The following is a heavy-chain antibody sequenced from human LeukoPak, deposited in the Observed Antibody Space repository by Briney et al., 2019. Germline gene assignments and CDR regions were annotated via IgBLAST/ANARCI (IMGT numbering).Heavy chain of an antibody. V-gene: IGHV3-48*01. Sequence: PGGSLRLSCAASRFTFSNYTMNWVRQAPGKGLEWVSYISSRSSTIYYTDSVKGRFTISRENVKNSLYLQMNSLRAEDTAVYYCARDPTQWLRYGYFDYWGQGTLVTVSS. CDR1: RFTFSNYT. D-gene: IGHD5-12*01. CDR3: ARDPTQWLRYGYFDY. J-gene: IGHJ4*02. CDR2: ISSRSSTI.